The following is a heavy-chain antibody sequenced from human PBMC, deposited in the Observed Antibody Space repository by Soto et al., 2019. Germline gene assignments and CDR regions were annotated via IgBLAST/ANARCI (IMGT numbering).Heavy chain of an antibody. V-gene: IGHV1-8*01. CDR2: MNPNTGNT. CDR1: GYTFTSSD. J-gene: IGHJ5*02. Sequence: QVQLVQSGAAVKKPGASVKVSCKASGYTFTSSDINWVRQATGQGLEWMGWMNPNTGNTGYAQKFQGRITLTRSTSISTAYLELSSLNSDDSAVYYCARGASPWGQGTMVTVSS. CDR3: ARGASP.